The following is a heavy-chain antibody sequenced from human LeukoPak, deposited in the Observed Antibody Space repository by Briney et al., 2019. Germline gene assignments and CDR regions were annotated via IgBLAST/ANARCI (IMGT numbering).Heavy chain of an antibody. J-gene: IGHJ4*02. CDR3: ARAPRFGELLRADY. CDR1: GYTFTGYY. CDR2: INPNSGGT. V-gene: IGHV1-2*02. D-gene: IGHD3-10*01. Sequence: ASVKVSRYASGYTFTGYYMHWVRQAPGQGLEWMGWINPNSGGTNYAQKFQGRVTMTRDTSISTAYMELSRLRSDDTAVYYCARAPRFGELLRADYWGQGTLVTVSS.